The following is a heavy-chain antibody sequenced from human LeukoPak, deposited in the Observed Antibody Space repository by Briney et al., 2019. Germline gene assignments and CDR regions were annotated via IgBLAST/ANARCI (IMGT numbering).Heavy chain of an antibody. CDR3: ASGYPRGDDAFDI. Sequence: SETLSLTCTVSGGSISSSSYYWGWIRQPPGTGLEWIGSIYYSGSTYYNPSLKSRVTISVDTSKNQFSLKLSSVTAADTAVYYCASGYPRGDDAFDIWGQGTMVTVSS. CDR1: GGSISSSSYY. J-gene: IGHJ3*02. CDR2: IYYSGST. D-gene: IGHD3-16*01. V-gene: IGHV4-39*01.